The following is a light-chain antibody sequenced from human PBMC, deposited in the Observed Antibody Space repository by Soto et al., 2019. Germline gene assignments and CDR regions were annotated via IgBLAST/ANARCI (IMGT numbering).Light chain of an antibody. CDR2: GAS. CDR3: QQYHNSILM. V-gene: IGKV3-20*01. J-gene: IGKJ1*01. Sequence: ENGLTQSACTLSWSPGERATLSWRASQSVSSSHLAWYQQKPGQAPRLPMYGASSRATGIPDRFSGGGSGADFNLTISRLETEDFGVYYCQQYHNSILMFGQGTKVDIK. CDR1: QSVSSSH.